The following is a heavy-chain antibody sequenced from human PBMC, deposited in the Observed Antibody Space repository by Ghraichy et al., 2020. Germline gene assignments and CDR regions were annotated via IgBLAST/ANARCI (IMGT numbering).Heavy chain of an antibody. V-gene: IGHV3-7*01. CDR2: IKPDGSEG. D-gene: IGHD6-19*01. J-gene: IGHJ4*02. Sequence: SCAASGFSFTTSWMNWVRQAPGEGLEWVANIKPDGSEGYYVDSVKGRFTISRDNAQKSLYLHMTSLRADDTAVYYCTSISLGGAGNDYWGQGTLVTVSS. CDR3: TSISLGGAGNDY. CDR1: GFSFTTSW.